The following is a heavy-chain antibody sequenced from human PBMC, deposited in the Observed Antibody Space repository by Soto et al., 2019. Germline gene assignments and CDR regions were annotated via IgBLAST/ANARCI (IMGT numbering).Heavy chain of an antibody. D-gene: IGHD2-2*02. J-gene: IGHJ4*02. Sequence: EVQLLESGGGLVQPGGSLRLSCAASGFTFNSYAMTWVRQAPRKGLEWVSGISASGGSTYYADSVKGRLTISRDNSKNTLYLQINSLRAEDTAVYYCARGPYCSSSSCYTSGHADHWGQGTLVTVSS. CDR2: ISASGGST. CDR1: GFTFNSYA. CDR3: ARGPYCSSSSCYTSGHADH. V-gene: IGHV3-23*01.